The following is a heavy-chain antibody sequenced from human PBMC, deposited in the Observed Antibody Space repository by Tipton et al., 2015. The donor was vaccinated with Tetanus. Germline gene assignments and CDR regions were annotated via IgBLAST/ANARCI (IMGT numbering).Heavy chain of an antibody. V-gene: IGHV4-31*03. Sequence: TLSLTCTVSGGSISSGGYYWSWIRRHPGKGLEWIGYIYYSGTTYYNPSLKSRVTISVDTSKNQFSLKLSSVTAADTAVHYCARERVNLAVAAGFDYWGQGTLVTVSS. CDR3: ARERVNLAVAAGFDY. D-gene: IGHD6-19*01. CDR1: GGSISSGGYY. J-gene: IGHJ4*02. CDR2: IYYSGTT.